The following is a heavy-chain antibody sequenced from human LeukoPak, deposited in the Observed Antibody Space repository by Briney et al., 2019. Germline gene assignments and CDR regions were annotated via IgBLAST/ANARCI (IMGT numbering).Heavy chain of an antibody. CDR2: IYYSGTT. D-gene: IGHD3-22*01. CDR1: GGSISSSRYY. V-gene: IGHV4-39*01. CDR3: ARASGLNGDYVDY. Sequence: PSETLSLTCTVSGGSISSSRYYWGWIRQPPGKGLEWIGSIYYSGTTYYNPSLQSRVTISVGTSKNQFSLKVSSVTAADTAVYYCARASGLNGDYVDYWCQGNQVTVSS. J-gene: IGHJ4*02.